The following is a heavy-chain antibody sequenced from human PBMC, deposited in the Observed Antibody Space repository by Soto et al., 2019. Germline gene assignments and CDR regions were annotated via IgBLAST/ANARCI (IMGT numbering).Heavy chain of an antibody. V-gene: IGHV3-23*01. CDR3: AKKVNSGPGSQYFDY. Sequence: RGSLRLSCAASGFTFSSYSMSWVRQAPGKGLEWVSGFRTGGDDGTTYYADSVKGRFTISRDNSKNTLFLQMNSLRAEDTAIYYCAKKVNSGPGSQYFDYWRQGPLVTVSS. J-gene: IGHJ4*02. D-gene: IGHD1-1*01. CDR2: FRTGGDDGTT. CDR1: GFTFSSYS.